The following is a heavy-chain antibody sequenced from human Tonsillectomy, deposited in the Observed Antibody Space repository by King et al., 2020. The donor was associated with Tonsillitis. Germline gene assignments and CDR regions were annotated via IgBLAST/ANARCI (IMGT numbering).Heavy chain of an antibody. CDR3: AKDIGYSGSNDAFDI. D-gene: IGHD1-26*01. J-gene: IGHJ3*02. Sequence: VQLVESGGGLVQPGRSLRLSCAASGFTFDDYAMHWVRQAPGKGLEWVSGISWNIGSIGYADSVKGRFTISRDNAKNSLYLQMNSLRAEDTALYYCAKDIGYSGSNDAFDIWGQGTMVSVSS. CDR2: ISWNIGSI. V-gene: IGHV3-9*01. CDR1: GFTFDDYA.